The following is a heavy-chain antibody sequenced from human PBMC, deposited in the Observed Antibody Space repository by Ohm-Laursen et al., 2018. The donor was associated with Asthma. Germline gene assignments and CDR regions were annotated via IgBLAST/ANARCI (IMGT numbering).Heavy chain of an antibody. Sequence: ASVKVSCKASGYSLSSNAISWVRQAPGQRPEWMGWICIRNTNYAPKFRDRITLSTDTSTNTAYMDLRSLRSDDTAVYYCVRDVVDRFDFWGQGSLVIVSS. D-gene: IGHD2-21*01. CDR1: GYSLSSNA. J-gene: IGHJ4*02. CDR2: ICIRNT. CDR3: VRDVVDRFDF. V-gene: IGHV1-18*04.